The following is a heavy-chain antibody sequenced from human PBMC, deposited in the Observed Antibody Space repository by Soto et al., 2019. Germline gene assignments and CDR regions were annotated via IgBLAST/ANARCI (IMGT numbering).Heavy chain of an antibody. CDR1: GFTFSSYA. CDR2: ISGSGGST. Sequence: PGGSLRLSCAASGFTFSSYAMSWVRQAPGKGLEWVSAISGSGGSTYYADSVKGRFTISRDNSKNTLYLQMNSLRAEDTAVYYCPFSLYYYYGMDVWGQGTTVTVSS. CDR3: PFSLYYYYGMDV. V-gene: IGHV3-23*01. J-gene: IGHJ6*02.